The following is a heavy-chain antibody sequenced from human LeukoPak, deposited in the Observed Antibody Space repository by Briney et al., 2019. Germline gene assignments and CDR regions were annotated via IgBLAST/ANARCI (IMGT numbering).Heavy chain of an antibody. V-gene: IGHV3-74*01. CDR1: GFTFSSYW. CDR2: INSDGSST. CDR3: ASSPPVPAATAYYFDY. D-gene: IGHD2-2*01. Sequence: GGSLRLSCAASGFTFSSYWMHWVRQAPGKGLVWVSRINSDGSSTSYADSVKGRFTISRDNAKNTLYLQMNSLRAEDTAVYYCASSPPVPAATAYYFDYWGQGTLVTVSS. J-gene: IGHJ4*02.